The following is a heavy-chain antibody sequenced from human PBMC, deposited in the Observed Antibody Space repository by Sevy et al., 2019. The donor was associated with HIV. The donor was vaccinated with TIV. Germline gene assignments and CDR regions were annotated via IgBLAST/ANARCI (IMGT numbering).Heavy chain of an antibody. J-gene: IGHJ4*02. Sequence: GGSLRLSCAASGFTFSSYAMHWVRQAPDKGLEWVAVISYDGSNKYYADSVKGRFTISRDNSKNTLYLQMNSLRAADTAVYYCAGDPIPPNYYGSGNYFDYWGQGTLVTVSS. CDR3: AGDPIPPNYYGSGNYFDY. V-gene: IGHV3-30-3*01. CDR1: GFTFSSYA. D-gene: IGHD3-10*01. CDR2: ISYDGSNK.